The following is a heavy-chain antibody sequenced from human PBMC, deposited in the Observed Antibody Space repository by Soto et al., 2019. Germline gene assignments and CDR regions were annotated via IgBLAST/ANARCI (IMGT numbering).Heavy chain of an antibody. Sequence: AASVKVSCKVSGYSLTELSMHWVRQAPGKGLEWMGGFDPEDGETIYAQKFQGRVTMTEDTSTDTAYMELSSLRSEDTAVHYCATYYYDSSGYYSFRYWGQGTLVTVSS. CDR3: ATYYYDSSGYYSFRY. V-gene: IGHV1-24*01. D-gene: IGHD3-22*01. CDR2: FDPEDGET. J-gene: IGHJ4*02. CDR1: GYSLTELS.